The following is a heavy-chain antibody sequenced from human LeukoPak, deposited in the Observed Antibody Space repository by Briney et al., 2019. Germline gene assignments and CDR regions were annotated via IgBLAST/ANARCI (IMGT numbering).Heavy chain of an antibody. CDR3: ARGAGWFGELLGEYFDY. D-gene: IGHD3-10*01. V-gene: IGHV4-4*07. Sequence: PSETLSLTCTVSGGSISSDYWSWIRQPAGKGLEWIGRIYTSGSTNYNPSLKSRVTMSVDTSKNQFSLKLSSVTAADTAVYYCARGAGWFGELLGEYFDYWGQGTLVTVSS. CDR2: IYTSGST. CDR1: GGSISSDY. J-gene: IGHJ4*02.